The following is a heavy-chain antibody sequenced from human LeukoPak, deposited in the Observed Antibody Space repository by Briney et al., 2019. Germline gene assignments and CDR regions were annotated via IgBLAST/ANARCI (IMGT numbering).Heavy chain of an antibody. V-gene: IGHV3-7*01. CDR1: GFTLSSYW. CDR3: ASGGGWVFFN. Sequence: PGGSLRLSCAASGFTLSSYWMSWVRQAPGEGLEWVANIKQDGSEKYYVDSVKGRFTLSRDNPKNSLYLQMNSLSAEGTAVYYCASGGGWVFFNWGRGTLVTVSS. CDR2: IKQDGSEK. J-gene: IGHJ4*02. D-gene: IGHD6-19*01.